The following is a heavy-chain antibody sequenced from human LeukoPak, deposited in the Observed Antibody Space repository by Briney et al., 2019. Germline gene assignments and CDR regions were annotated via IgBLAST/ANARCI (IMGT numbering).Heavy chain of an antibody. V-gene: IGHV3-21*01. Sequence: PGGSLRLSCAASGFRFSTYGMHWVRQAPGKGLEWVSFIDTSSRYIYQADSVKGRFTISRDNAKSSLFLQMNSLRAEDTAVYYCARVGGHCTSTSCPPPDYWGQGTLVTVSS. CDR3: ARVGGHCTSTSCPPPDY. CDR2: IDTSSRYI. J-gene: IGHJ4*02. D-gene: IGHD2-2*01. CDR1: GFRFSTYG.